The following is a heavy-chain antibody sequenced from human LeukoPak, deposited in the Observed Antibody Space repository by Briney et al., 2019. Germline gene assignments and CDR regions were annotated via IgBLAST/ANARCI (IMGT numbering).Heavy chain of an antibody. CDR2: ISSNSRYI. V-gene: IGHV3-21*03. J-gene: IGHJ4*02. CDR1: GFTFSTYS. CDR3: AIGESLFDY. D-gene: IGHD3-10*01. Sequence: GGSLRLSCAASGFTFSTYSMNWVRQAPGKGLEWVSSISSNSRYIYYADSMRGRFTISRDNAKNSLYLQLNSLRAEDTAVYYCAIGESLFDYWGQGTLVTVSS.